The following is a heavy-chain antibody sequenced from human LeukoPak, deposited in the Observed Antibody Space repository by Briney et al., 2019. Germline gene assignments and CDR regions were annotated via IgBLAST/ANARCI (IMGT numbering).Heavy chain of an antibody. D-gene: IGHD1-26*01. CDR3: AKDDGSATMGFDS. CDR1: GGTFSNYA. Sequence: ASVTVSCKASGGTFSNYAFSWVRQAPGQGLEWMGGIIPIFRTTNYAEQFQGRVTITTGESTNTAYLDLSSLRSEDTAVYYCAKDDGSATMGFDSWGQGTLVSVSS. CDR2: IIPIFRTT. V-gene: IGHV1-69*05. J-gene: IGHJ5*01.